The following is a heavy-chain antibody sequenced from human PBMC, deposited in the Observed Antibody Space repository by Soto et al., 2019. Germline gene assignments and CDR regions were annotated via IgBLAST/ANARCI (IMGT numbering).Heavy chain of an antibody. CDR3: AQATLSGSPLLVPFAY. D-gene: IGHD3-10*01. CDR2: VSDSGGTT. Sequence: EVQLLESGGGLVQPGGSLRLSCGASGFTFSNYAMSWVRQAPGKGLEWVSVVSDSGGTTNYADSVKGRFTVSRDNSKNTLYLQMNSLRADDTAVYYCAQATLSGSPLLVPFAYWGQGTLVTVSS. V-gene: IGHV3-23*01. J-gene: IGHJ4*02. CDR1: GFTFSNYA.